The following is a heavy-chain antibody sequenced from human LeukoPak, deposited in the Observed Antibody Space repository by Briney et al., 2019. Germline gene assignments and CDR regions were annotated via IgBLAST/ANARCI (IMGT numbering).Heavy chain of an antibody. CDR2: SRDKANSYTT. CDR3: VRTRNDGLHVFGV. CDR1: GFSFSDHY. J-gene: IGHJ3*01. V-gene: IGHV3-72*01. Sequence: GGSLRLSCIVSGFSFSDHYMEWVRQAPGKGLEWVGRSRDKANSYTTEYAASVKGRFTISRDDSKNSLYLQMNSLKTEDTAVYYCVRTRNDGLHVFGVWGQGTKVTVSS. D-gene: IGHD5-24*01.